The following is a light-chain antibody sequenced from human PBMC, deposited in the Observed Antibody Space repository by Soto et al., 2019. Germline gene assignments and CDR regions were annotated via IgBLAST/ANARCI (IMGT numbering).Light chain of an antibody. CDR3: QHET. CDR2: GAS. J-gene: IGKJ2*01. V-gene: IGKV3-20*01. Sequence: EIVLTQSPGTLSLSPGETATLSCRASQTVSSSYLAWYQQKPGQAPRILIYGASSRATGIPDRFSGSGSGTDFTLTISRLEPEDFAVYYCQHETFGQGTKLEIK. CDR1: QTVSSSY.